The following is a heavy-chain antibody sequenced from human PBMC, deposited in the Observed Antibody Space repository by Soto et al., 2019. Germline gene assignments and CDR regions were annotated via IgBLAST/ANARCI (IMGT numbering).Heavy chain of an antibody. D-gene: IGHD3-3*01. CDR3: GTKDTIYDVVYD. CDR2: INNDATYR. CDR1: GFTFSDYF. V-gene: IGHV3-11*06. Sequence: PGGSLRLSCAGSGFTFSDYFITWIRQAPGKGLEWISYINNDATYRKYADSVKGRFTVSRDNAKNSVFLQMNSLRPEDTALYYCGTKDTIYDVVYDWRRETRFTVSS. J-gene: IGHJ4*01.